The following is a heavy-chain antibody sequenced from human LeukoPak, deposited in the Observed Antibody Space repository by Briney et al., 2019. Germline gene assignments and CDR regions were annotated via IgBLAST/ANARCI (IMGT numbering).Heavy chain of an antibody. J-gene: IGHJ4*02. D-gene: IGHD6-13*01. CDR1: GGSISSTSCS. CDR3: ARRGIAAAGTIDY. CDR2: IYYSGST. V-gene: IGHV4-39*01. Sequence: SETLSLTCTVSGGSISSTSCSWGWIRQPPGKGLEWMGNIYYSGSTYYNPSLKSRVTISVDTSKNQFSLKLSSVTAADTAVYYCARRGIAAAGTIDYWGQGTLVTVSS.